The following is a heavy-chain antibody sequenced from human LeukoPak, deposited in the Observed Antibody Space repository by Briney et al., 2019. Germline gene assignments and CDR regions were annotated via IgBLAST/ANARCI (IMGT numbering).Heavy chain of an antibody. CDR2: TYSGGRT. CDR3: AKDSSTMIVVVITSPDFQH. J-gene: IGHJ1*01. Sequence: GGSLSLSCAASGFTISSNYMSWVRQAPGKGLEWVSVTYSGGRTYYADSVKGRFTISRDNSKNTLYLQMNSLRAEDTAVYYCAKDSSTMIVVVITSPDFQHWGQGTLVTVSS. D-gene: IGHD3-22*01. V-gene: IGHV3-53*01. CDR1: GFTISSNY.